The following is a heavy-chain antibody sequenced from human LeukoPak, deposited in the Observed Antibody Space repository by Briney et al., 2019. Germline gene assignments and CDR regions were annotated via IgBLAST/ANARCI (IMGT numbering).Heavy chain of an antibody. J-gene: IGHJ6*02. CDR3: ASSPSWQSGMDV. D-gene: IGHD2-2*01. CDR1: GFSFSSYW. Sequence: PGGSLRLSCAASGFSFSSYWMHWVRQAPGKGLVWVSRINSDGSSTSYADSVKGRVTISRDNAKNPLYLQMNSLRAEDTAVYYCASSPSWQSGMDVWGQGTTVTVSS. V-gene: IGHV3-74*01. CDR2: INSDGSST.